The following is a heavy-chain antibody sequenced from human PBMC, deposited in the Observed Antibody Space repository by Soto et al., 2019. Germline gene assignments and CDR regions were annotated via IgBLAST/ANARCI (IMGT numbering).Heavy chain of an antibody. V-gene: IGHV3-33*01. CDR1: GFAFSTYG. J-gene: IGHJ4*02. CDR2: IWYDGSIK. D-gene: IGHD2-15*01. Sequence: QVQLVESGGGVVQPGRSLRLSCVASGFAFSTYGIHWVRQAPGKGLEWVAVIWYDGSIKYYADSVKGRFTISRDNSKNTLYLQMNSLRADDTAVYYCARGSGPFDYWGQGTQVTVSS. CDR3: ARGSGPFDY.